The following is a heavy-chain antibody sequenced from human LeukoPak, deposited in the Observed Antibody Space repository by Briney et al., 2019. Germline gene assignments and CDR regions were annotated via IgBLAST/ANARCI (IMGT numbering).Heavy chain of an antibody. CDR1: GFTFSSYS. J-gene: IGHJ1*01. Sequence: GGSLRLSCAASGFTFSSYSMNWVRQAPGKGLEWVSAISGSGGSSFYADSVKGRFTISRDNSKNTVYLQMNSLTAADTAVYYCAKRADSPQRYFQHWGQGTLVTVSS. V-gene: IGHV3-23*01. D-gene: IGHD6-25*01. CDR3: AKRADSPQRYFQH. CDR2: ISGSGGSS.